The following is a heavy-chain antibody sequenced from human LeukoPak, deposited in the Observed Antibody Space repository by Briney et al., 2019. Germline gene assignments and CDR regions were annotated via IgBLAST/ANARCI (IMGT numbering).Heavy chain of an antibody. V-gene: IGHV3-64*02. CDR1: GFTLSNAW. Sequence: GGSLRLSCAASGFTLSNAWMNWVRQAPGKGLEYVSGISTNGGSTYYADSVKGRFTISRDNSKNTLFLQMGSLRAEDMAVYYCAKDWNEVLVPAAMFEPSMDVWGKGTTVTISS. D-gene: IGHD2-2*01. CDR2: ISTNGGST. CDR3: AKDWNEVLVPAAMFEPSMDV. J-gene: IGHJ6*03.